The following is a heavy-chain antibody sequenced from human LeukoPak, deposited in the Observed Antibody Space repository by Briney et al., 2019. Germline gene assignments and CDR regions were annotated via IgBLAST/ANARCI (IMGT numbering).Heavy chain of an antibody. CDR1: GFTFIDYY. D-gene: IGHD3-10*01. J-gene: IGHJ3*02. CDR2: ISSSSTTI. V-gene: IGHV3-11*01. Sequence: GGSLRLSCAASGFTFIDYYMTWIRQAPGKGLEWVSYISSSSTTIYYADSVKGRFTISRDNAKNSLYLQMNSLRADDTAVYYCARRAPYRGHAFEIWGQGTMVTVSS. CDR3: ARRAPYRGHAFEI.